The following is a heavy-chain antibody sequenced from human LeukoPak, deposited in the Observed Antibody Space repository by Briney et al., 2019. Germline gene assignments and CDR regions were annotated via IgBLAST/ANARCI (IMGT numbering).Heavy chain of an antibody. V-gene: IGHV1-8*01. CDR1: GYTFTSYD. D-gene: IGHD2-2*02. CDR2: MNPNMDNT. J-gene: IGHJ5*02. Sequence: ASVTISCTASGYTFTSYDINWVRKGTGQGLELMGWMNPNMDNTGYAQKFQGRVTMTRNTSISTAYMELSSLRSDDTAVYYCARVMLWGYCSSTSCYMAFDPWGQGTLVTVSS. CDR3: ARVMLWGYCSSTSCYMAFDP.